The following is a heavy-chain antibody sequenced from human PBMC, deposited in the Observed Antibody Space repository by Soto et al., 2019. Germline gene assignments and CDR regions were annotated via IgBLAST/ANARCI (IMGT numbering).Heavy chain of an antibody. Sequence: ASVKVSCKASGGTFSSYAISWVRQAPGQGLEWMGGIIPIFGTANYAQKFQGRVTITADESTSTAYMELSSLRSEDTAVYYCARGLGLKNYGDYLGDVGYYFDYWGQGTLVTVSS. V-gene: IGHV1-69*13. CDR3: ARGLGLKNYGDYLGDVGYYFDY. CDR1: GGTFSSYA. J-gene: IGHJ4*02. CDR2: IIPIFGTA. D-gene: IGHD4-17*01.